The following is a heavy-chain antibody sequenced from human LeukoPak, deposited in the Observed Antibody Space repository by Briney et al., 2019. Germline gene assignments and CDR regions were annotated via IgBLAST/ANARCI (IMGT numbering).Heavy chain of an antibody. V-gene: IGHV3-30*18. D-gene: IGHD5-18*01. J-gene: IGHJ6*02. CDR3: AKDTAMALYYYYGMDV. Sequence: GGSLRLSCAASGFTFSSYGMHWVRQAPGKGLDWVAFTSYDGTKNYYADSVKGRFTISRDNSKNTLYLQMNSLRAEDTAVYYCAKDTAMALYYYYGMDVWGQGTTVTVSS. CDR1: GFTFSSYG. CDR2: TSYDGTKN.